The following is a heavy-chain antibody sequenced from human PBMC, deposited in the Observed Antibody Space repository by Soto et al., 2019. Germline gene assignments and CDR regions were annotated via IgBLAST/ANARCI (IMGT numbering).Heavy chain of an antibody. D-gene: IGHD3-9*01. CDR2: IYYSGST. CDR1: GGSISSGDYY. V-gene: IGHV4-30-4*01. J-gene: IGHJ4*02. Sequence: SETLSLTCTVSGGSISSGDYYWSWIRQPPGKGLEWIGYIYYSGSTYYNPSLKSRVTISVDTSKNQFSLKLSSVTAADTAVYYCAREMGRGYDILTGYYIHAGYFDYWGQGTLVTVSS. CDR3: AREMGRGYDILTGYYIHAGYFDY.